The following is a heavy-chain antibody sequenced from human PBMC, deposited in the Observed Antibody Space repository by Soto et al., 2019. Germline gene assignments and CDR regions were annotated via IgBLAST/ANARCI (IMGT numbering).Heavy chain of an antibody. CDR3: TRHHAYGDYHAFDI. CDR2: IRSKANSYAT. CDR1: GFTFSGSA. J-gene: IGHJ3*02. D-gene: IGHD4-17*01. Sequence: TGGSRRLSCAASGFTFSGSAMHWVRQASGKGLEWVGRIRSKANSYATAYAASVKGRFTISRDDSKNTAYLQMNSLKTEDTAVYYCTRHHAYGDYHAFDIWGQGTMVTVSS. V-gene: IGHV3-73*01.